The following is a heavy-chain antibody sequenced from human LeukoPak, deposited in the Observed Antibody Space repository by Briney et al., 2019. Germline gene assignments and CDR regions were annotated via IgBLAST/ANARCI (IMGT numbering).Heavy chain of an antibody. CDR3: TTLAVAGTSWFDP. CDR2: IKSKTDGGTT. V-gene: IGHV3-15*01. CDR1: GFTFSNAW. D-gene: IGHD6-19*01. Sequence: GGSLRLSCAASGFTFSNAWMSWVRQAPGKGLEWVGRIKSKTDGGTTDYAAPVKGRFTISRDDSTNTLYLQMNSLKTEDTAVYYCTTLAVAGTSWFDPWGQGTLVTVSS. J-gene: IGHJ5*02.